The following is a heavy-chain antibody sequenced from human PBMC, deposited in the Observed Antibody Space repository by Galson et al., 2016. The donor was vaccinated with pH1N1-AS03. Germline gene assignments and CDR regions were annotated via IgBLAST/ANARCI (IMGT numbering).Heavy chain of an antibody. CDR1: GFSLSTSGMC. CDR3: ARMRAYGDLRFAFVN. CDR2: IDWDDDK. D-gene: IGHD4-17*01. V-gene: IGHV2-70*11. J-gene: IGHJ3*02. Sequence: PALVKPTQTLTLTCTFSGFSLSTSGMCVSWIRQPPGKALEWLARIDWDDDKYYSTSLKTRLTIPMDTSKNQAVLTMTNMDPVDTSTYYCARMRAYGDLRFAFVNWGHGTMVPVSS.